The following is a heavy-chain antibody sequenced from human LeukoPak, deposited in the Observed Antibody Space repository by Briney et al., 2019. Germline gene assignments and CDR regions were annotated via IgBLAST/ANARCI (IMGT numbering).Heavy chain of an antibody. CDR2: MSGSGYST. CDR3: AKDHSSGYFDY. J-gene: IGHJ4*02. CDR1: GFTFSSHS. V-gene: IGHV3-23*01. Sequence: GGSLRLSCVASGFTFSSHSINWVRQAPGKGLEWVSAMSGSGYSTYHADSVKGRFTISRDKSKNTLYLQMNSLRAEDTAVYYCAKDHSSGYFDYWGQGTLVTVSS. D-gene: IGHD6-25*01.